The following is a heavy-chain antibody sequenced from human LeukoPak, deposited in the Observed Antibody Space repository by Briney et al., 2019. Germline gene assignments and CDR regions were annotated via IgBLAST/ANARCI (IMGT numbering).Heavy chain of an antibody. CDR1: GGSISSYY. CDR3: ARKGSSSWCTPPGYYYYMDV. Sequence: SETLSLTCTVSGGSISSYYWSWIRQPAGKGLEWIGRIYTSGSTNYNPSLKGRVTMSVDTSKNQFSLKLSSVTAADTAVYYCARKGSSSWCTPPGYYYYMDVWGKGTTVTVSS. CDR2: IYTSGST. V-gene: IGHV4-4*07. D-gene: IGHD6-13*01. J-gene: IGHJ6*03.